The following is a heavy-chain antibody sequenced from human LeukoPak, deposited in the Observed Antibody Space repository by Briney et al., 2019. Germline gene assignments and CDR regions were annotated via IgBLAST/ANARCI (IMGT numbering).Heavy chain of an antibody. CDR2: IYYSGST. Sequence: SETLSLTCTVSGGSISSGGYYWSWIRQHPGKGLEWIGYIYYSGSTYYNPSLKSRVTISVDTSKNQFSLKLSSVTAADTAVYYCARGAYCSSTSCVFDYWGQGTLVTVSS. J-gene: IGHJ4*02. D-gene: IGHD2-2*01. CDR3: ARGAYCSSTSCVFDY. V-gene: IGHV4-31*03. CDR1: GGSISSGGYY.